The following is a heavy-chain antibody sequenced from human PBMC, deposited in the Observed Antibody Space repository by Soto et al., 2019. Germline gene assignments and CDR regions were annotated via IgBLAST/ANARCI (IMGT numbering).Heavy chain of an antibody. V-gene: IGHV3-73*02. D-gene: IGHD6-6*01. CDR1: GFTFSVSA. CDR2: IRTRKNRYVT. Sequence: EVQLVQSGGGRVQPGGSLKLSCEASGFTFSVSAIHWVRLASGKGLEWVGRIRTRKNRYVTTYAASVKGRFSLSRDDSKNTAYLQMNSLKTEDTAVYYCARIEYGLDVW. J-gene: IGHJ6*01. CDR3: ARIEYGLDV.